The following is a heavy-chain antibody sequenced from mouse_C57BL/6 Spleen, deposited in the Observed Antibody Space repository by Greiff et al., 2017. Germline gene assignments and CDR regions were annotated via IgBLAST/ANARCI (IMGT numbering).Heavy chain of an antibody. CDR1: GYTFTDYY. CDR2: INPNNGGT. D-gene: IGHD1-1*01. CDR3: ARRGYTVGGWYFDV. V-gene: IGHV1-26*01. Sequence: VQLQQSGPELVKPGASVKISCKASGYTFTDYYMNWVKQSHGKSLEWIGDINPNNGGTSYNQKFKGKATLTVDKSSSTAYMELRSLTSEDSAVYYCARRGYTVGGWYFDVWGTGTTVTVSS. J-gene: IGHJ1*03.